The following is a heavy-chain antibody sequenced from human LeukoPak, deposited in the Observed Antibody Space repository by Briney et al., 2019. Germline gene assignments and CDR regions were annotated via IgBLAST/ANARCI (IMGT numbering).Heavy chain of an antibody. D-gene: IGHD3-10*01. CDR3: ARPVARGDIFDGMDV. CDR2: LNPYNGGT. CDR1: GYTFSDYY. V-gene: IGHV1-2*02. Sequence: ASVKVSCKASGYTFSDYYIHWVRQAPGLGLDWMGWLNPYNGGTDYAQNFQGRVTMTRDTSISTAYLELSSLRSDDAAVYYCARPVARGDIFDGMDVWGQGTTVTVSS. J-gene: IGHJ6*02.